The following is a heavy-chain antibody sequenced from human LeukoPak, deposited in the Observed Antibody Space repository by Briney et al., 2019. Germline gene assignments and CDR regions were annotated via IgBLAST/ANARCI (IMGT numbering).Heavy chain of an antibody. J-gene: IGHJ4*02. CDR2: IYSGGST. CDR1: GFTFSDYY. CDR3: AKEDDYSGSRLFDY. D-gene: IGHD1-26*01. Sequence: PGGSLRLSCAASGFTFSDYYMSWIRQAPGKGLEWVSVIYSGGSTYYADSVKGRFTISRDNSKNTLYLQMNSLRAEDTAVYYCAKEDDYSGSRLFDYWGQGTLVTVSS. V-gene: IGHV3-53*01.